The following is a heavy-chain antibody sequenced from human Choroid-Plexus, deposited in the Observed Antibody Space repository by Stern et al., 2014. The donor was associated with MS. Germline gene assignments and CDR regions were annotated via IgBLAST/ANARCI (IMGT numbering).Heavy chain of an antibody. CDR3: ARDQRGITIFGVVTDYYYQGMDV. J-gene: IGHJ6*02. V-gene: IGHV1-2*02. CDR1: GYIFTGYS. D-gene: IGHD3-3*01. CDR2: INPNNGGP. Sequence: VQLVESGAEVKKPGASVKVSCKTSGYIFTGYSIHWVRPAPGQGLEWMAWINPNNGGPKYAQKLQGRVTMSRDTSISTAYVELSSLTSDDTAVYYCARDQRGITIFGVVTDYYYQGMDVWGQGTTVTVSS.